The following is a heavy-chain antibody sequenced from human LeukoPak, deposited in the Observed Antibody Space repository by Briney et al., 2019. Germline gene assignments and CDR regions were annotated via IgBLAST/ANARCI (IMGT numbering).Heavy chain of an antibody. V-gene: IGHV3-30-3*01. Sequence: GGSLRPSCAASGFTFSSYAMHWVRQAPGKGLEWVAVISYDGSNKYYADSVKGRFTISRDNSKNTLYLQMNSLRSEDTAVYYCASHSSGWFDAFDIWGQGTMVTVSS. CDR3: ASHSSGWFDAFDI. CDR1: GFTFSSYA. D-gene: IGHD6-19*01. J-gene: IGHJ3*02. CDR2: ISYDGSNK.